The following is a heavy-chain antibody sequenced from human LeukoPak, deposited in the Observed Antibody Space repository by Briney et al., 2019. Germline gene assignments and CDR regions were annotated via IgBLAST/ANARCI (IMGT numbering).Heavy chain of an antibody. CDR2: ISSSGGST. D-gene: IGHD3-22*01. V-gene: IGHV3-23*01. Sequence: PGGSLRLSCAASGFTFSGYAMSWVRQAPGKGLEWVSAISSSGGSTYYADSVKGRFTISRDNSENTLYLQMNSLRAEDTAVYYCAKGAIVVVIRSTNTYFDYWGQGTLVTVSS. CDR1: GFTFSGYA. CDR3: AKGAIVVVIRSTNTYFDY. J-gene: IGHJ4*02.